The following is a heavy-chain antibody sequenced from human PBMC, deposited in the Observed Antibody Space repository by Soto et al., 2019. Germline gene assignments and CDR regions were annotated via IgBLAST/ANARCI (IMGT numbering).Heavy chain of an antibody. J-gene: IGHJ4*02. V-gene: IGHV4-59*01. D-gene: IGHD2-2*01. CDR1: GGSISSYY. CDR2: IYYSGST. CDR3: ARSYCSSTSCYPGYFDY. Sequence: SETLSLTCTVSGGSISSYYWSWIRQPPGKGLEWIGYIYYSGSTNYNPSLKSRVTISVDTSKNQFSLKLSSVTAADTAVYYCARSYCSSTSCYPGYFDYWGQGTLVTVSS.